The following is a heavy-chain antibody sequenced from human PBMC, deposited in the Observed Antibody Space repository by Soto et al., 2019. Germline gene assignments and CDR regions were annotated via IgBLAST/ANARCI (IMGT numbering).Heavy chain of an antibody. J-gene: IGHJ4*02. D-gene: IGHD1-26*01. V-gene: IGHV3-7*05. Sequence: EVQLVESGGGFVQPGGSLKLSCVASGLTFSTSWFSWVRQAPGKGLEWVANIKEDGSEKYYVDSVKGRFILYRDNTKNSLNLQMNILRVEDTAVYYCARDGYGGYLDCCGQGTLVTVSS. CDR2: IKEDGSEK. CDR1: GLTFSTSW. CDR3: ARDGYGGYLDC.